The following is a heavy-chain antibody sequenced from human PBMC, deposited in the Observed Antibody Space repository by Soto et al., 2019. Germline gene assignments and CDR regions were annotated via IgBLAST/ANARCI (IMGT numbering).Heavy chain of an antibody. CDR2: ISSSGSTI. Sequence: HVQLVESGGGLVKPGGSLRLSCAASGFTFSDYYISWIRQAPGKGLEWVSYISSSGSTINYADSVKGRFTISRDNARNSQFLQITSLRAEDTAVYYCASAFRIILPAAITHFYYYYYMDVWGTGTTVTVSS. CDR3: ASAFRIILPAAITHFYYYYYMDV. V-gene: IGHV3-11*01. J-gene: IGHJ6*03. CDR1: GFTFSDYY. D-gene: IGHD2-2*02.